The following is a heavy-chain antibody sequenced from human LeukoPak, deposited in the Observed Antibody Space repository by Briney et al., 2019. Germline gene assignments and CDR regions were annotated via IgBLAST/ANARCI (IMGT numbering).Heavy chain of an antibody. V-gene: IGHV3-53*01. CDR2: IFSGGGT. CDR1: GFTVSSNY. J-gene: IGHJ4*02. Sequence: PGGSLRLPCAASGFTVSSNYMTWVRQAPGKGLEWVSAIFSGGGTYYADSVEGRFTISRDNSKNTLYLQVNSLRAEDTAVYYCARGDRSPLYWGQGTLVTVSS. D-gene: IGHD3-22*01. CDR3: ARGDRSPLY.